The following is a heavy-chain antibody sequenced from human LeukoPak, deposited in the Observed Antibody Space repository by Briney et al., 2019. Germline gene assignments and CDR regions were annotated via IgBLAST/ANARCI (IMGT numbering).Heavy chain of an antibody. Sequence: GRSLRLSCAASGFTFSSYGMHWVRQAPGKGLEWVAVISYDGSNKYYADSVKGRFTISRDNSKNTLYLQMNSLRAEDTAVYYCAKDVTTTVVTPTLLADYWGQGTLVTVSS. CDR1: GFTFSSYG. D-gene: IGHD4-23*01. CDR2: ISYDGSNK. J-gene: IGHJ4*02. CDR3: AKDVTTTVVTPTLLADY. V-gene: IGHV3-30*18.